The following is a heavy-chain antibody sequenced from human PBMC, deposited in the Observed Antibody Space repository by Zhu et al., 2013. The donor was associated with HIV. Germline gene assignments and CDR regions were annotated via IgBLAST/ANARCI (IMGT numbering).Heavy chain of an antibody. CDR1: GYNFKQYH. V-gene: IGHV1-2*02. D-gene: IGHD2-2*01. J-gene: IGHJ3*02. Sequence: QVQLVQSGAEVKNPGASLKVSCKASGYNFKQYHLHWVRQAPGQGLEWMGWLNPVSGGTKYAQRFQGRVAMTRDTSTSTAFMELSRLRYDDTAIYYCARDLVVPPVDDPFDIWGQGTMVIVSS. CDR2: LNPVSGGT. CDR3: ARDLVVPPVDDPFDI.